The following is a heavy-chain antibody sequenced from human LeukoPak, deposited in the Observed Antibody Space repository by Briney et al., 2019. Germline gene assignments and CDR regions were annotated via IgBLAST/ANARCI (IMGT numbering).Heavy chain of an antibody. CDR1: GGSISSYY. D-gene: IGHD3-10*01. Sequence: PSETLSLTCTVSGGSISSYYGSWIRQPAGKGLEWIGRIYTSGSTNYNPSLKSRVTMSVDTSKNQFSLKLSSVTAADTAVYYCAREAGITMVRGVSHDAFDIWGQGTMVTVSS. J-gene: IGHJ3*02. V-gene: IGHV4-4*07. CDR2: IYTSGST. CDR3: AREAGITMVRGVSHDAFDI.